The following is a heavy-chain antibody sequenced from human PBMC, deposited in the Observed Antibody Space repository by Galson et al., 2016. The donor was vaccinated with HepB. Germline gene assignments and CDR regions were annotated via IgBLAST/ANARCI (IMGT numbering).Heavy chain of an antibody. J-gene: IGHJ3*02. CDR1: GFSLSTTGVD. CDR3: IHSSDLHHAFDI. CDR2: ISGHADK. Sequence: PALVKPTQTLTLTCTFSGFSLSTTGVDVGWIRQPPGKTLEWLALISGHADKRYTPSLKSRLTISKDTPKQPVLLTMTNVDPVDTATYYCIHSSDLHHAFDIWGQGTSVIVPS. V-gene: IGHV2-5*01. D-gene: IGHD2-21*02.